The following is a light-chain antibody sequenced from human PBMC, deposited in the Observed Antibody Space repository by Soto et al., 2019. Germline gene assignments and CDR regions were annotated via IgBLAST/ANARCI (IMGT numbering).Light chain of an antibody. CDR3: QQYDNLPT. V-gene: IGKV1-33*01. J-gene: IGKJ2*01. CDR1: QDXXXY. CDR2: DAS. Sequence: DIQMTQSPSSLSASVGXXXTITCQASQDXXXYXNWYQQKPGKAPKLLIYDASNLETGVPSRFSGSGSGTDFTFTISSLQPEDIATYYCQQYDNLPTFGQGTKLEIK.